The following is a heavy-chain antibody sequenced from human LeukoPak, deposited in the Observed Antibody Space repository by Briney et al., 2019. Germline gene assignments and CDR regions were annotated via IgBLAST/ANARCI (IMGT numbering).Heavy chain of an antibody. CDR1: GFTFSDYY. CDR3: ARVWAWGSGNYFDN. V-gene: IGHV3-20*04. CDR2: IRGDAGST. D-gene: IGHD7-27*01. Sequence: GGSLRLSCAASGFTFSDYYMTWIRQAPGKGLEWVSAIRGDAGSTGYAGSVKGRFTISRDNAKNSLYLQMNSLRVEDTALYYCARVWAWGSGNYFDNWGQGTLVTVSS. J-gene: IGHJ4*02.